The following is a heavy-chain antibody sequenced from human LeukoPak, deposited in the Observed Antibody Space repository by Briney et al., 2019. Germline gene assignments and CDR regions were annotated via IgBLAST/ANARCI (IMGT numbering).Heavy chain of an antibody. V-gene: IGHV3-11*01. CDR3: ARGVTGHQSYYYYYMDV. D-gene: IGHD2-21*02. Sequence: PGGALRLSCAASGVSFCDDFMSWGREAPGKGLEWSSFISHSGMTIYYADSVRGGFTISRDNAKKSLFLQMTNLTAEDTAVYYCARGVTGHQSYYYYYMDVWGKGATVIVSS. CDR2: ISHSGMTI. CDR1: GVSFCDDF. J-gene: IGHJ6*03.